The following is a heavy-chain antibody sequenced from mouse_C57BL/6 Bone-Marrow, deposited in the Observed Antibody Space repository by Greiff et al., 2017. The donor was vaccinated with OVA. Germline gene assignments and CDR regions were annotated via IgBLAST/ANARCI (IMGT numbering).Heavy chain of an antibody. Sequence: QVQLKESGPELVKPGASVKISCKASGYAFSSSWMNWVKQRPGKGLEWIGRIYPGDGDTNYNGKFKGKAKLTADKSSSPAYMQLSSLTSEDSAVYFCASGGGTAQARAWFAYWGQGTLVTVSA. V-gene: IGHV1-82*01. CDR1: GYAFSSSW. CDR2: IYPGDGDT. D-gene: IGHD3-2*02. J-gene: IGHJ3*01. CDR3: ASGGGTAQARAWFAY.